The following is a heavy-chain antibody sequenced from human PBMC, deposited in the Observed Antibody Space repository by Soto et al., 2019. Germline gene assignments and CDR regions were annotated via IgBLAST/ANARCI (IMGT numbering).Heavy chain of an antibody. CDR2: ISGSGGST. J-gene: IGHJ3*02. V-gene: IGHV3-23*01. CDR1: GFTFSSYA. D-gene: IGHD2-2*02. CDR3: AKADCSSTGCYTDPDAFDI. Sequence: EVQLLESGGGLVQPGGSLRLSCAASGFTFSSYAMSWVRQAPGKGLEWVSAISGSGGSTYYADSVKGRFTISRDNSKNTLYLPMNSLRAEDTAVYYCAKADCSSTGCYTDPDAFDIWGQGTMVTVSS.